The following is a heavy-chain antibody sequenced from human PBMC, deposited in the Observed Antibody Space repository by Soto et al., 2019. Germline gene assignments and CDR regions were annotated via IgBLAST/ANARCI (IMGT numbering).Heavy chain of an antibody. D-gene: IGHD3-22*01. CDR1: GFTFSSYG. CDR3: WCYYYSSGYYEPFDY. CDR2: LSYDGSNK. V-gene: IGHV3-30*03. J-gene: IGHJ4*02. Sequence: QVQLVESGGGVVQPGRSLRLSCAASGFTFSSYGMHWVRQAPGKGLEWVAVLSYDGSNKYYADSVKGRFTISRDNSKNTLYLQMNSLRAEDTAVYYCWCYYYSSGYYEPFDYWGQGTLVTVFS.